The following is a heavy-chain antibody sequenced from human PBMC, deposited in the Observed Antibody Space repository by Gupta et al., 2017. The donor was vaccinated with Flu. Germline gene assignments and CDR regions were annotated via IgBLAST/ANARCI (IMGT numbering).Heavy chain of an antibody. CDR1: YY. CDR2: IYYSGST. CDR3: ARWSRVALPGDDDAFDL. D-gene: IGHD7-27*01. J-gene: IGHJ3*01. V-gene: IGHV4-39*01. Sequence: YYWGWSRQPPGKGLEWMGSIYYSGSTDYNPSRKSRVTISVDTSKKQFSLKLSSVTAADTAVYYCARWSRVALPGDDDAFDLWWQGTMVTVSS.